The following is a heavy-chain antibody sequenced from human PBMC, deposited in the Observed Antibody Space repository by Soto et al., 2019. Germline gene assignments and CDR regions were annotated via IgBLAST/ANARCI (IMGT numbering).Heavy chain of an antibody. V-gene: IGHV1-18*01. D-gene: IGHD1-26*01. CDR1: GHTLPNFG. CDR2: ISAYKTNK. CDR3: ARENVGSYHPHFVY. Sequence: VSVKVSCKASGHTLPNFGPSCVRQPPGQGLEGMACISAYKTNKNDAQKFQGRVTMTTDTSTSTAFMELRGLRSDDTAVYYCARENVGSYHPHFVYWGQGTLVNVSS. J-gene: IGHJ4*01.